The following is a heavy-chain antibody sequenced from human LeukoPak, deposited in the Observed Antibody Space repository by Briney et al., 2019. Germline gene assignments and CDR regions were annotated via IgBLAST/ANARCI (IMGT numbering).Heavy chain of an antibody. CDR1: GVSISSDLYY. CDR3: ARGDLKSDWFDP. D-gene: IGHD3-3*01. V-gene: IGHV4-61*02. Sequence: QPSETLSLTCTVSGVSISSDLYYWNRIRQPAGTGLEWIGRFYNSGRTNFNPSLKSRVTISADTSKNQFSLKLRSVTTADTDVYYCARGDLKSDWFDPWGQGTLVIVST. CDR2: FYNSGRT. J-gene: IGHJ5*02.